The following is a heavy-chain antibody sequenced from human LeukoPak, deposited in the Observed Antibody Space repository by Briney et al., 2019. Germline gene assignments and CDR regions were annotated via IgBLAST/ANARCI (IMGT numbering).Heavy chain of an antibody. J-gene: IGHJ4*02. Sequence: PGGSLRLSCAASGFSFSSYGMSWVRQAPGEGLEWVANIKQDGSEKYYVDSVKGRFTISRDNAKNSLYLQMNSLRAEDTAVYYCARGSETSSSCFLGVFLYFDYWGQGTLVTVSS. V-gene: IGHV3-7*01. CDR3: ARGSETSSSCFLGVFLYFDY. D-gene: IGHD6-13*01. CDR2: IKQDGSEK. CDR1: GFSFSSYG.